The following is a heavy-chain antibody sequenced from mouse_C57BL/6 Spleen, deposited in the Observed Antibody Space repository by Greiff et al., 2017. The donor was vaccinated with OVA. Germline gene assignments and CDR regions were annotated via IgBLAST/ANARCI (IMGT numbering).Heavy chain of an antibody. CDR3: ARTPFYDYDLVDY. D-gene: IGHD2-4*01. CDR2: IYPGSGST. Sequence: QVQLQQPGAELVKPGASVKMSCKASGYTFTSYWITWVKQRPGQGLEWIGDIYPGSGSTNYNEKFKSKATLTVDTSSSTAYMQLSSLTSEDSAVYYCARTPFYDYDLVDYWGQGTSVTVSS. CDR1: GYTFTSYW. V-gene: IGHV1-55*01. J-gene: IGHJ4*01.